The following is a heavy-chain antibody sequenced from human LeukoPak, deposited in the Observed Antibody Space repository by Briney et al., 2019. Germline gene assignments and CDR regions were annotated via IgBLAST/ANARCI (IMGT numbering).Heavy chain of an antibody. J-gene: IGHJ4*02. Sequence: ASVKVSCKASGGTFSSYAISWVRQAPGQGLEWMGGIIPIFGTANYAQKFQGRVTITAGESTSTAYMELSSLRSEDTAVYYCARVEGSGWYLYDYWGQGTLVTVSS. D-gene: IGHD6-19*01. V-gene: IGHV1-69*13. CDR2: IIPIFGTA. CDR3: ARVEGSGWYLYDY. CDR1: GGTFSSYA.